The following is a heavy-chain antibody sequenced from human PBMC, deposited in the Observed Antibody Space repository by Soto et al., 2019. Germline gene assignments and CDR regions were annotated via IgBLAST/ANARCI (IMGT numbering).Heavy chain of an antibody. J-gene: IGHJ4*02. D-gene: IGHD2-8*02. CDR2: IHYSGGT. Sequence: PSETLSLTCTVSGGSITTSYWTWIRQSPGKGLEWIGYIHYSGGTNYNPSLKSRVTISIDKSKNQFSLKLSSVTAADTAVYYCARQFSGGSTIDYWGQGTLVTVSS. CDR1: GGSITTSY. V-gene: IGHV4-59*08. CDR3: ARQFSGGSTIDY.